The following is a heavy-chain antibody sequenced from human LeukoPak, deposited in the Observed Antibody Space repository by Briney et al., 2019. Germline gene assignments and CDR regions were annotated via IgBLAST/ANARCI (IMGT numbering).Heavy chain of an antibody. CDR2: IKSKTDGGTT. Sequence: GGSLRLSCAASGFTFSNAWMSWVRQAPGKGLEGVGRIKSKTDGGTTDYAAPVKGRFTISRDDSKNTLYLQMNSLKTEDTAVYYCTTGSSSWYRPAFDIWGQGTMVTVSS. CDR3: TTGSSSWYRPAFDI. D-gene: IGHD6-13*01. V-gene: IGHV3-15*01. CDR1: GFTFSNAW. J-gene: IGHJ3*02.